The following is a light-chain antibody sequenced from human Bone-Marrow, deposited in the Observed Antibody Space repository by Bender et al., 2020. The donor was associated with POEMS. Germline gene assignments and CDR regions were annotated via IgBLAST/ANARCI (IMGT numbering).Light chain of an antibody. CDR3: NSYTNSHTVV. CDR2: DVS. Sequence: QSALTQPASVSGSPGQSITISCTGTSSDVGGFNYVSWYQQHPGKAPKLIIYDVSDRPSGVSNRFSGSKSGSTASLTISGLQAEDEADYYCNSYTNSHTVVFGGGTKLTVL. V-gene: IGLV2-14*03. CDR1: SSDVGGFNY. J-gene: IGLJ2*01.